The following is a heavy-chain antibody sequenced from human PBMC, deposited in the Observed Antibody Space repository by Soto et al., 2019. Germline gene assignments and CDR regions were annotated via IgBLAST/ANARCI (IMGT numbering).Heavy chain of an antibody. D-gene: IGHD1-7*01. J-gene: IGHJ4*02. CDR1: GFTVSNYG. CDR3: ASGNWNYGYFDY. CDR2: IWYDGGHK. Sequence: QVQLVESGGGVVQPGRSLRLSCAASGFTVSNYGMHWVRQAPGKGLEWVAVIWYDGGHKDNADSVRGRFTISRDNSKNALHLQMNSPRAADTAVYYCASGNWNYGYFDYWGQGTLVTASS. V-gene: IGHV3-33*01.